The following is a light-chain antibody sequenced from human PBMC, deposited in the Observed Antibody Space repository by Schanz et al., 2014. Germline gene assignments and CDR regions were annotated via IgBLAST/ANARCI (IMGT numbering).Light chain of an antibody. CDR2: DVR. V-gene: IGLV2-11*01. CDR3: SSYTSSSTLVV. Sequence: QSALTQPRSVSGSPGQSVTISCTGTSSDVGTYNYVSWYQQHPGKAPKVMIYDVRKRPSGVPDRFSGSKSGNTASLTISGLQAEDEADYYCSSYTSSSTLVVFGGGTKLTVL. J-gene: IGLJ3*02. CDR1: SSDVGTYNY.